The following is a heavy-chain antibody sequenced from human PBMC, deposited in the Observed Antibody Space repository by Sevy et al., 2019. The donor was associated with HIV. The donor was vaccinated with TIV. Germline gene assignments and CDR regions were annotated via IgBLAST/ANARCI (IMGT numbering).Heavy chain of an antibody. CDR2: MKQDGSEK. Sequence: GGSLRLSCAASGFTFSSYWMSWVRQAPGKGLEWVATMKQDGSEKYYVDSVKGRFTISRDNAKKSLYLQMNSRRVEDTAVYYCVRGGLGGYSYSLDCWGQGTLVTVSS. CDR1: GFTFSSYW. J-gene: IGHJ4*02. D-gene: IGHD5-18*01. V-gene: IGHV3-7*01. CDR3: VRGGLGGYSYSLDC.